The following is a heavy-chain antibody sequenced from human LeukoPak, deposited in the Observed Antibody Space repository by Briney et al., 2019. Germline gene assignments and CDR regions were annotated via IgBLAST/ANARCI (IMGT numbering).Heavy chain of an antibody. J-gene: IGHJ4*02. Sequence: ASVKVSCKASGYTFTSYYMHWVRQAPGQGLEWMGIINPSGGSTSYAQKFQGRVTMTRDTSTSTVYMELSSLRSEDTAVYYCARFVSHLRALDYGGNFQDYWGQGTLVTVSS. CDR3: ARFVSHLRALDYGGNFQDY. V-gene: IGHV1-46*01. CDR1: GYTFTSYY. D-gene: IGHD4-23*01. CDR2: INPSGGST.